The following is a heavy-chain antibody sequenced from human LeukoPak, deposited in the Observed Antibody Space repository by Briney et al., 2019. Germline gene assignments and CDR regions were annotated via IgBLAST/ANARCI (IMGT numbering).Heavy chain of an antibody. Sequence: SETPSPTRPVSGGSLSSSSYYWGWVRPPPREGLGGVGSIYYSGSTYYNPSLKSRVTISVDTSKNQFSLKLSSVTAADTAVYYCARARSNYPRWFDPWGQGTLVTVSS. CDR1: GGSLSSSSYY. CDR3: ARARSNYPRWFDP. D-gene: IGHD4-11*01. V-gene: IGHV4-39*07. CDR2: IYYSGST. J-gene: IGHJ5*02.